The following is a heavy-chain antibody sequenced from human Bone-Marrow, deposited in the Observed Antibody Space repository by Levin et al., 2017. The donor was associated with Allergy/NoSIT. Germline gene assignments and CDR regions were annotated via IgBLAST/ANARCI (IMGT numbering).Heavy chain of an antibody. CDR3: AKSKYEILTGYYF. V-gene: IGHV3-23*01. D-gene: IGHD3-9*01. Sequence: LSLTCAASGFTFSSYVMNWVRQAPGKGLEWVSTITGSGTYTYYADSVKGRFTISRDNSKNTLYLQMNSLRAEDTAVYYCAKSKYEILTGYYFWGQGTLVTVSS. CDR1: GFTFSSYV. J-gene: IGHJ4*02. CDR2: ITGSGTYT.